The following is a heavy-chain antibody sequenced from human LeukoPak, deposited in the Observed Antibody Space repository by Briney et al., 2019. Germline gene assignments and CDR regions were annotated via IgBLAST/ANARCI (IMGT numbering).Heavy chain of an antibody. CDR1: GFTFSSYS. V-gene: IGHV3-21*01. J-gene: IGHJ4*02. D-gene: IGHD3-22*01. Sequence: GGSLRLSCAASGFTFSSYSMNWVRQAPGKGLEWVSSISSSSRYIYYADSVKGRFTISRDNAKNSLYLQMNSLRAEDTAVYYCARNSAYYYDSTQDYWGQRNLVTVSS. CDR3: ARNSAYYYDSTQDY. CDR2: ISSSSRYI.